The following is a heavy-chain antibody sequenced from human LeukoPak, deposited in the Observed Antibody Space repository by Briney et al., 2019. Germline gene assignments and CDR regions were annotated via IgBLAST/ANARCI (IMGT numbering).Heavy chain of an antibody. J-gene: IGHJ4*02. CDR2: ISSSSSYI. V-gene: IGHV3-21*01. Sequence: PGGSLRLSCAASGFTFSSYNMNWVRQAPGKGLEWVSSISSSSSYIYYADSVKGRFTISRDNAKNSLYLQMNSLRAEDTAVYYCAVMTTVTTDRSDYWGQGTLVTVSS. CDR3: AVMTTVTTDRSDY. CDR1: GFTFSSYN. D-gene: IGHD4-17*01.